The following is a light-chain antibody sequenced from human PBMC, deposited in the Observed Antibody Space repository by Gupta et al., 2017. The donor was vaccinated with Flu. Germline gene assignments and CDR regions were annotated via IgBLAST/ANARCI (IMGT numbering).Light chain of an antibody. V-gene: IGKV3-15*01. CDR3: QQYNTWPLT. CDR2: GAS. J-gene: IGKJ4*01. Sequence: GERATLSGRASDSASITLAWYQQKPGQAPRLLIHGASIRATGVPASFSGSGSGTEFTLTISSLQSEDFAVYFCQQYNTWPLTFGGGTKVEIK. CDR1: DSASIT.